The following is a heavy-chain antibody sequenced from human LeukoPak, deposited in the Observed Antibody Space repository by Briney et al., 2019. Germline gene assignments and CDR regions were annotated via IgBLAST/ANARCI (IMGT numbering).Heavy chain of an antibody. Sequence: SVKVSCKASGGTFSSYAISWVRQVPGQGLEWMGRIIPIFGTANYAQKFQGRVTITTDESTSTAYMELSSLRSEDTAVYYCAREITMVRGVVLSFDYWGQGTLVTVFS. CDR3: AREITMVRGVVLSFDY. CDR2: IIPIFGTA. D-gene: IGHD3-10*01. CDR1: GGTFSSYA. J-gene: IGHJ4*02. V-gene: IGHV1-69*05.